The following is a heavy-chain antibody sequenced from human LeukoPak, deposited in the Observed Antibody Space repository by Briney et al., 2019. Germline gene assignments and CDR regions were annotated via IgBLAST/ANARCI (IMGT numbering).Heavy chain of an antibody. D-gene: IGHD2-2*01. V-gene: IGHV3-30-3*01. CDR3: ARPENIVVVPAADAFDI. CDR2: ISYDGSNK. CDR1: GFTFSSYA. Sequence: GGSLRLSCAASGFTFSSYAMHWVRQAPGKGLEWVAVISYDGSNKYYADSVKGRFTISRDNAKNSLYLQMNSLRAEDTAVYYCARPENIVVVPAADAFDIWGQGTMVTVSS. J-gene: IGHJ3*02.